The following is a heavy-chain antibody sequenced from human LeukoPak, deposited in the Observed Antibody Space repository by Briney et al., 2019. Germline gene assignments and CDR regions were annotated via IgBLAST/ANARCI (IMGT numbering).Heavy chain of an antibody. V-gene: IGHV4-61*05. D-gene: IGHD3-22*01. Sequence: SETLSLTCTVSGGSISSSTYYWGWIRQPPGKGLEWIGNIYYSGSTNYNPSLKSRVTISVDTSKNQFSLKLSSVTAADTAVYYCTRGSIAYYYMDVWGKGTTVTISS. J-gene: IGHJ6*03. CDR2: IYYSGST. CDR3: TRGSIAYYYMDV. CDR1: GGSISSSTYY.